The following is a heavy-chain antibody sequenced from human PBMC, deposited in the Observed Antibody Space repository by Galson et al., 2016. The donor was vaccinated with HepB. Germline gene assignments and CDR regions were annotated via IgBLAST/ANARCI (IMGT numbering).Heavy chain of an antibody. J-gene: IGHJ4*02. CDR3: AKLEGQLTDDDY. CDR1: GFTFSSYA. CDR2: LSGSGGST. Sequence: SLRLSCAASGFTFSSYAMNWVRQAPGKGLEWVSTLSGSGGSTYYAGSVKGRFTISRDNSKNTLYLQMNSLRAEDTAVYYCAKLEGQLTDDDYWGQGTLVTVSS. V-gene: IGHV3-23*01. D-gene: IGHD1-1*01.